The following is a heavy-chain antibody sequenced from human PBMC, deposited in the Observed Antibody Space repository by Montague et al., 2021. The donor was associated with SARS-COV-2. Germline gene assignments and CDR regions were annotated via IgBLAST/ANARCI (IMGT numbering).Heavy chain of an antibody. D-gene: IGHD3-16*01. Sequence: SETLSLTCTVSGVSVTDYYWSWIRQPPGKGLEWIGDIFHNKGTNFNPPLKSRVAISVDTSKNQFSLRLTSVTAADTALYYCVRHPHYDGLYGGPDFWGQGTLVTVSS. CDR1: GVSVTDYY. V-gene: IGHV4-59*08. CDR3: VRHPHYDGLYGGPDF. CDR2: IFHNKGT. J-gene: IGHJ4*02.